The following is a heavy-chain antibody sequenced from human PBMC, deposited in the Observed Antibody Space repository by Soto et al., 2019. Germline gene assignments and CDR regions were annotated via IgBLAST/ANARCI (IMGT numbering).Heavy chain of an antibody. D-gene: IGHD3-10*01. V-gene: IGHV4-34*01. CDR2: INHSGST. CDR1: GGSFSGYY. CDR3: ARESSGSYYRRYFDY. J-gene: IGHJ4*02. Sequence: ASETLSLTCAVYGGSFSGYYWSWIRQPPGKGLEWIGEINHSGSTNYNPSLKSRVTISVDTSKNQFSLKLSSVTAADTAVYYCARESSGSYYRRYFDYWGQGTLVTVSS.